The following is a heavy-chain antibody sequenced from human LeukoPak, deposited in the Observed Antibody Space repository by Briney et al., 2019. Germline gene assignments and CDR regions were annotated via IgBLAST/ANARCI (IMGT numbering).Heavy chain of an antibody. D-gene: IGHD3-22*01. CDR1: GGSISDAAYY. J-gene: IGHJ4*02. V-gene: IGHV4-31*03. CDR2: IYYSGST. CDR3: ARVPAPYAYDTSGYDS. Sequence: SQTLSLTCTVSGGSISDAAYYWSWIRQHPGEGLKWIGYIYYSGSTSYNPSLKSRVTISVDTSKNQFSLKLTSVTAADTAVYYCARVPAPYAYDTSGYDSWRQGTLVTVSS.